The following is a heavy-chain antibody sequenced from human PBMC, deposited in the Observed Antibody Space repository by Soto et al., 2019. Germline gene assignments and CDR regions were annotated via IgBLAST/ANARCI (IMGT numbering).Heavy chain of an antibody. Sequence: LSLTCTVSGGSISSGDYYWSWIRQPPGKGLEWIGYIYYSGSTYYNPSLKSRVTISVDTSKNQFSLKLSSVTAADTAVYYCARVYGGNSVSYWFDPWGQGTLVTVSS. D-gene: IGHD2-21*02. J-gene: IGHJ5*02. V-gene: IGHV4-30-4*01. CDR2: IYYSGST. CDR1: GGSISSGDYY. CDR3: ARVYGGNSVSYWFDP.